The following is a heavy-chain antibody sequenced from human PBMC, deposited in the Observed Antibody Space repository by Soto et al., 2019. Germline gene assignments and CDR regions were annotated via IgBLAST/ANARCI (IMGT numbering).Heavy chain of an antibody. J-gene: IGHJ5*02. CDR1: GGTFNSYG. CDR2: IIPLYGTV. V-gene: IGHV1-69*06. Sequence: SVKVSCKASGGTFNSYGISWVRQAPGQGLDWMGVIIPLYGTVNYAQKFQGRVSITADKSTSTAYMDLNSLRSDDTAVYYCARHLGIVVVPAARIDNWFDPWGQGTLGTSPQ. CDR3: ARHLGIVVVPAARIDNWFDP. D-gene: IGHD2-2*01.